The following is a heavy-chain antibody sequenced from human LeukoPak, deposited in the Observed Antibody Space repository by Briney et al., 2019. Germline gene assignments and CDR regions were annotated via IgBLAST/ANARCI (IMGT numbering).Heavy chain of an antibody. CDR1: GFTFSSYG. Sequence: GGSLRLSCAASGFTFSSYGMHWVRQAPGKGLEWVALIWYEGSDKSYADSVKGRFTISRDNSRNTLYLQMNSLRAEDTAVYYCARGPYCSGGSCYSGLVDYWGQGTLVTVSS. V-gene: IGHV3-33*01. J-gene: IGHJ4*02. D-gene: IGHD2-15*01. CDR3: ARGPYCSGGSCYSGLVDY. CDR2: IWYEGSDK.